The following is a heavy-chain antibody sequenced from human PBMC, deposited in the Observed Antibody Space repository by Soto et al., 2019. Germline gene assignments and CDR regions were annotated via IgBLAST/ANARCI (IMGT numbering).Heavy chain of an antibody. CDR3: ARALLVPADHYYYGMDV. V-gene: IGHV4-31*03. J-gene: IGHJ6*02. CDR1: GGSISSGGYY. Sequence: KTSETLSLTCTVSGGSISSGGYYWSWIRQHPGKGLEWIGYIYYSGSTYYNPSLKSRVTISVDTSKNHFSLELASVTAADTAVFYCARALLVPADHYYYGMDVWGPGTTVTVSS. CDR2: IYYSGST. D-gene: IGHD2-2*01.